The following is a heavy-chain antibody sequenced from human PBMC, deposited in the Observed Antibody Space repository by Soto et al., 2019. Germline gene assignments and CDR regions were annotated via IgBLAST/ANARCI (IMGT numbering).Heavy chain of an antibody. CDR2: VYGGGST. Sequence: GSLRLSCASSGFTVSNNYMSWVLQAPGKGLEWVSTVYGGGSTYYADSVKGRFTISRDNSKNTLYLQMNSLRAEDTAVYYCARLYSATYTNFDYWGQGTLVTVSS. CDR3: ARLYSATYTNFDY. V-gene: IGHV3-53*01. D-gene: IGHD1-26*01. J-gene: IGHJ4*02. CDR1: GFTVSNNY.